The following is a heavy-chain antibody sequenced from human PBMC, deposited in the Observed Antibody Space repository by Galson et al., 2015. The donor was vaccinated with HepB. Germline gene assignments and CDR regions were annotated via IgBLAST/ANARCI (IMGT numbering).Heavy chain of an antibody. CDR3: AREGYSSSSGKVYYYMDV. Sequence: SVKVSCKASGGTFSSYAISWVRQAPGQGLEWMGGIIPIFGTANYAQKFQGRVTITADESTSTAYMELSSLRSEDTAVYYCAREGYSSSSGKVYYYMDVWGKGTTVTVSS. CDR2: IIPIFGTA. J-gene: IGHJ6*03. V-gene: IGHV1-69*13. D-gene: IGHD6-6*01. CDR1: GGTFSSYA.